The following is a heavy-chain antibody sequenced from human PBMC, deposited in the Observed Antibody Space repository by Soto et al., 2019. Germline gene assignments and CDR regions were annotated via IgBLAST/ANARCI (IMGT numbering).Heavy chain of an antibody. Sequence: QVQLVESGGGVVQPGRSLRLSCAASGFTFSHSGFHWVRQAPGKGLEWVIFISSDGNSQYYGDSVKGRFTISRDNSRKTLYLQMNSLRTEDTAVYYCAKDTPGTVSRWGQGTLVTVSS. CDR2: ISSDGNSQ. V-gene: IGHV3-30*18. J-gene: IGHJ4*02. D-gene: IGHD3-10*01. CDR3: AKDTPGTVSR. CDR1: GFTFSHSG.